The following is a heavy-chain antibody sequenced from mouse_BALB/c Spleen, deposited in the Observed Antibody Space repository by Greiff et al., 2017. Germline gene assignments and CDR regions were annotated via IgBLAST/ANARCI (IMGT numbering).Heavy chain of an antibody. V-gene: IGHV2-9-2*01. J-gene: IGHJ4*01. Sequence: VQVVESGPGLVAPSQSLSITCTVSGFSLTSYDISWIRQPPGKGLEWLGVIWTGGGTNYNSAFMSRLSISKDNSKSQVFLKMNSLQTDDTAIYYCVRDRGADYYAMDYWGQGTSVTVSS. CDR1: GFSLTSYD. CDR2: IWTGGGT. CDR3: VRDRGADYYAMDY. D-gene: IGHD3-3*01.